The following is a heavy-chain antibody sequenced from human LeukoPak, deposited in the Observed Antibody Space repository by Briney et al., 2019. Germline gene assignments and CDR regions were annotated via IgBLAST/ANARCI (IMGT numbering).Heavy chain of an antibody. J-gene: IGHJ2*01. CDR3: AKDLGGGSGCYDL. V-gene: IGHV3-23*01. CDR2: ISGSGGST. Sequence: PGGSLRLSCAASGFTFSSYAMNWVRQAPGKGLEWVSTISGSGGSTYYADSVQGRFTISRDNSKNTLYLQMNSLRAEDTAVYYCAKDLGGGSGCYDLWGRGTLVTVSS. D-gene: IGHD6-19*01. CDR1: GFTFSSYA.